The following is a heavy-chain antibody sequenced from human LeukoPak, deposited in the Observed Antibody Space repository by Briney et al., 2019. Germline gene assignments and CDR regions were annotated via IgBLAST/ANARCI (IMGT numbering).Heavy chain of an antibody. V-gene: IGHV3-30-3*01. D-gene: IGHD1-26*01. Sequence: GRSLRLSCAASGFTFSSYAMHWVRQAPGKGLEWVAVISYDGSNKYYADSVEGRFTISRDNSKNTLYLQMNSLRAEDTAVYYCARDGSGSYYVSYFDYWGQGTLVTVSS. CDR3: ARDGSGSYYVSYFDY. CDR1: GFTFSSYA. CDR2: ISYDGSNK. J-gene: IGHJ4*02.